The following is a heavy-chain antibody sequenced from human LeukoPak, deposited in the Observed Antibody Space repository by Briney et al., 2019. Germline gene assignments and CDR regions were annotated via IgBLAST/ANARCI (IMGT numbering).Heavy chain of an antibody. V-gene: IGHV4-34*01. J-gene: IGHJ4*02. Sequence: SETLSLTCAGYGGSFSGYYWSWIRQPPGKGLEWIREINHSGSTNYNPSLKSRVTISVDTSKNQFSLKLSSVTAADTAVYYCARVDPYYDFWSGYPKGGRFDYWGQGTLVTVSS. D-gene: IGHD3-3*01. CDR3: ARVDPYYDFWSGYPKGGRFDY. CDR2: INHSGST. CDR1: GGSFSGYY.